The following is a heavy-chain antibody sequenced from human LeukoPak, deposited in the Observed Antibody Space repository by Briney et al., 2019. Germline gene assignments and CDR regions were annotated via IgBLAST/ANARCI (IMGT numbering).Heavy chain of an antibody. CDR1: GFTFSSYA. CDR2: ISYDGSNK. D-gene: IGHD3-16*01. Sequence: GGSLRLSCAASGFTFSSYAMHWVRQAPGKGLEWVAVISYDGSNKYYADSVKGRFTISRDNSKNTLYLQMNSLRAEDTAVYYCARESWARCYYYGMDVWGQGTTVTVSS. J-gene: IGHJ6*02. CDR3: ARESWARCYYYGMDV. V-gene: IGHV3-30-3*01.